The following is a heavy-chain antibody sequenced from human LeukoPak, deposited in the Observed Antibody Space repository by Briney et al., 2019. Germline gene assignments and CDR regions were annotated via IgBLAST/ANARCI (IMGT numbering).Heavy chain of an antibody. D-gene: IGHD3-22*01. V-gene: IGHV3-23*01. J-gene: IGHJ4*02. CDR2: IGESGAKT. Sequence: GGSLRLSCAASGFTFSSYAMSWVRQAPGKGLEWVSTIGESGAKTFYGDSVKGRFTISRDNSKNTLYLQMNSLGAEDTAVYYCAKDRHRITMIVVVTYYFDYWGQGTLVTVSS. CDR1: GFTFSSYA. CDR3: AKDRHRITMIVVVTYYFDY.